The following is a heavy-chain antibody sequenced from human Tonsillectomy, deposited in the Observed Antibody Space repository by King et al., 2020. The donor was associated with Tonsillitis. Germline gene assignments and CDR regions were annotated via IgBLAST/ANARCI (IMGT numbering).Heavy chain of an antibody. J-gene: IGHJ6*02. CDR2: ISWNNDNI. Sequence: VQLVESGGGLVQPGRSLRLSCAASGFTFDDYAMHWVRQAPGKGLEWVSGISWNNDNIGYAGSVKGRFTISRDNARNSLYLQMDSLRAEDTALYYCAKDWSGYHYYHGMDVWGQGTTVTVSS. CDR1: GFTFDDYA. V-gene: IGHV3-9*01. CDR3: AKDWSGYHYYHGMDV. D-gene: IGHD3-3*01.